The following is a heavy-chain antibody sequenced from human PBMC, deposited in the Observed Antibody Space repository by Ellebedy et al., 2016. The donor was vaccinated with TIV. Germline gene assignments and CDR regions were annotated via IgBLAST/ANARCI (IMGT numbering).Heavy chain of an antibody. CDR2: IRSKAYGGTT. Sequence: GGSLRLSCTASGFTLGDYAMSWFRQAPGKGLEWVGFIRSKAYGGTTEYAASVKGRFTISRDDSKSIAYLQMNSLKTEDTAVYYCTRDRGGRSGYYALGYWGQGTLVTVSS. CDR1: GFTLGDYA. J-gene: IGHJ4*02. CDR3: TRDRGGRSGYYALGY. D-gene: IGHD3-22*01. V-gene: IGHV3-49*03.